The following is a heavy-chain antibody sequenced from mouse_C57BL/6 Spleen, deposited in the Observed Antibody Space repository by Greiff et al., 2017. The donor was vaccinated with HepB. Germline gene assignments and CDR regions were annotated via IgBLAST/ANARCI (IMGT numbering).Heavy chain of an antibody. J-gene: IGHJ3*01. CDR2: INPGSGGT. V-gene: IGHV1-54*01. Sequence: QVHVKQSGAELVRPGTSVKVSCKASGYAFTNYLIEWVKQRPGQGLEWIGVINPGSGGTNYNEKFKGKATLTADKSSSTAYMQLSSLTSEDSAVYFCARRRGYDEGFAYWGQGTLVTVSA. CDR1: GYAFTNYL. CDR3: ARRRGYDEGFAY. D-gene: IGHD2-12*01.